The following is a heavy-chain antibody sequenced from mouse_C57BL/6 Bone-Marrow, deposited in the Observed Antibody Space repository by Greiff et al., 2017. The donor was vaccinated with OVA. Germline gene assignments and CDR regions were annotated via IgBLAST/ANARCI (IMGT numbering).Heavy chain of an antibody. D-gene: IGHD1-1*01. CDR2: ISYSGST. CDR1: GYSITSGYD. Sequence: VQLKESGPGMVKPSQSLSLTCTVTGYSITSGYDWHWIRHFPGNKLEWMGYISYSGSTNYNPSLKSRISITHDTSKNHFFLKLNSVTTEDTATYYCARGGIYYYGSSRAWFAYWGQGTLVTVSA. V-gene: IGHV3-1*01. CDR3: ARGGIYYYGSSRAWFAY. J-gene: IGHJ3*01.